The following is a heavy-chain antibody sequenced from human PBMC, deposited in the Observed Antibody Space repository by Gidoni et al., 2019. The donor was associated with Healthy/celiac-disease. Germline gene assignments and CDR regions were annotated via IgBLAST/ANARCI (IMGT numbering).Heavy chain of an antibody. Sequence: QVQLVESGGGLVKPGGSLRLSCSASGLPFSDYYMRWIRQAPGKGLGWVSYISSSGSNIYYADSVKGGFTITRENAKNSLYLQMNSLGAEETAVYYCVRYSLYSSSLIDYWGQGTLVTVSS. D-gene: IGHD6-6*01. J-gene: IGHJ4*02. V-gene: IGHV3-11*01. CDR3: VRYSLYSSSLIDY. CDR1: GLPFSDYY. CDR2: ISSSGSNI.